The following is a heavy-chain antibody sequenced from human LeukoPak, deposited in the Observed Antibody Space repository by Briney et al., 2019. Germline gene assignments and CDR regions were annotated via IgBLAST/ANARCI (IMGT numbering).Heavy chain of an antibody. Sequence: PGGSLRLSCAASGFTFSSYGMNWVRQAPGKGLEWVSYISSSGSTIYYADSVKGRFTISRDNSKNTLYLQMNSLRAEDTAIYYCARGIIVVVAATSNWFDPWGQGTLVTVSS. CDR1: GFTFSSYG. V-gene: IGHV3-48*03. D-gene: IGHD2-15*01. J-gene: IGHJ5*02. CDR2: ISSSGSTI. CDR3: ARGIIVVVAATSNWFDP.